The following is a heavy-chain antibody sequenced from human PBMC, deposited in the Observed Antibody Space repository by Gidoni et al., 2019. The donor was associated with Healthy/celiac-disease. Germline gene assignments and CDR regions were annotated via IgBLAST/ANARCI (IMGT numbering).Heavy chain of an antibody. V-gene: IGHV4-59*01. D-gene: IGHD6-19*01. Sequence: QVQLQASGPGLVKPSEPLSLTCTVSGGSISSYYWSWIRQPPGKGLEWIGYIYYSGSTNYNPALKSRVTISVDTSKNQFSLKLSSVTAADTAVYYCARRSYSSGHYYVDYWGQGTLVTVSS. CDR3: ARRSYSSGHYYVDY. CDR1: GGSISSYY. CDR2: IYYSGST. J-gene: IGHJ4*02.